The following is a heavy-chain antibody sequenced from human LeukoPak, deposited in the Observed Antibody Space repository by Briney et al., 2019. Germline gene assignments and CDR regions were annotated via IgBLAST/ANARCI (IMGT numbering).Heavy chain of an antibody. V-gene: IGHV4-59*08. J-gene: IGHJ4*02. CDR3: ARSLTTVTNSFDY. CDR2: IYYSGST. Sequence: SETLSLTCAVYGGSFSGYYWSWIRQPPGKGLEWIGYIYYSGSTNYNPSLKSRVTISVDTSKNQFSLKLSSVTAADTAVYYCARSLTTVTNSFDYWGQGTLVTVSS. CDR1: GGSFSGYY. D-gene: IGHD4-17*01.